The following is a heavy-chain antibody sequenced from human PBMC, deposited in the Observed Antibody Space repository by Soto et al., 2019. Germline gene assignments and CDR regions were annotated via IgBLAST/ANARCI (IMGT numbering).Heavy chain of an antibody. CDR3: ARGDGPQLWSVY. CDR1: GFSVSSNY. CDR2: IYSGGNT. V-gene: IGHV3-66*01. J-gene: IGHJ4*02. Sequence: EVQLVESGGGLVQPGGSLRLSCAASGFSVSSNYMSWVRQAPGKGLEWVSVIYSGGNTYYADSVKGRFTISRDNSKNTLYLQMNSLRAEETAVYYCARGDGPQLWSVYWGQGTLVTVSS. D-gene: IGHD5-18*01.